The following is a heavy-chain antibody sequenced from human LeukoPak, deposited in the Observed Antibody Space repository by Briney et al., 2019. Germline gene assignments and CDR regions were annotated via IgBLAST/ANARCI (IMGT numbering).Heavy chain of an antibody. CDR3: ATIWFGEFRFDP. J-gene: IGHJ5*02. CDR2: IYYSGST. V-gene: IGHV4-59*01. D-gene: IGHD3-10*01. Sequence: SETLSLTCTVSGGSISSYYWSWIRQPPGKGLEWIGYIYYSGSTNYNPSLKSRVTISVGTSKNQFSLKLSSVTAADTAVYYCATIWFGEFRFDPWGQGTLVTVSS. CDR1: GGSISSYY.